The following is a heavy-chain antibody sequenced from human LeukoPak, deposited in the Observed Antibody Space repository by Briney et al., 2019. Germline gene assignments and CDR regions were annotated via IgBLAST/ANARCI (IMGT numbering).Heavy chain of an antibody. CDR1: GDSMSNYY. D-gene: IGHD2-15*01. CDR3: ARDVCSGGTCYLDY. CDR2: ISDRGST. V-gene: IGHV4-59*01. J-gene: IGHJ4*02. Sequence: SETLSLTCSVSGDSMSNYYWTWIRQPPGKPLESIGYISDRGSTYYSPSLKSRAAISADTSKNQISLKLTSVTAADTAVYYCARDVCSGGTCYLDYWGRGTLVSVSS.